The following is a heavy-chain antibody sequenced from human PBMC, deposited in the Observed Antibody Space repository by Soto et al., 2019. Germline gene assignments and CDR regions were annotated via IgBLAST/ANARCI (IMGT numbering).Heavy chain of an antibody. D-gene: IGHD2-8*01. V-gene: IGHV1-18*01. Sequence: ASVKVSCKASGYTFTSYGISWVRQAPGQGLEWMGWISAYIGNTNYAQKLQGRVTMTTDTSTSTAYMELRSLRSDDTAVYYCARGDCTNGVCYTEYFQHWGQGTLVTVSS. J-gene: IGHJ1*01. CDR3: ARGDCTNGVCYTEYFQH. CDR2: ISAYIGNT. CDR1: GYTFTSYG.